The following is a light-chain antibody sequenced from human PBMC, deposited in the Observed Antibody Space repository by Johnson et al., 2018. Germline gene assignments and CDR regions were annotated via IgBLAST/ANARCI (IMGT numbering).Light chain of an antibody. V-gene: IGLV1-51*02. CDR2: ENN. Sequence: QSVLTQPPSVSAAPGQKVTISCSGSSSNIGNNYVSWYQQLPGTAPKLLIYENNKRPSGIPDRFSGYKSGTSATLGINGLQTGDAADYYCGTWDSSLSAGNVFGTGTKVTVL. J-gene: IGLJ1*01. CDR3: GTWDSSLSAGNV. CDR1: SSNIGNNY.